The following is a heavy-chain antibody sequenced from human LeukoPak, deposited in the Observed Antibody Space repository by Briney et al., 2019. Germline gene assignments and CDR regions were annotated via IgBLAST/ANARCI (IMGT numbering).Heavy chain of an antibody. CDR2: IYYSGST. V-gene: IGHV4-39*07. Sequence: SESLSLTCTVSGGSISSISYYWGWIRQPPGKGLEWIGSIYYSGSTYYNPSLKSRVTISVDTSKNQFSLKLSSVTAADTAVYYCARDFRYCTNGVCPNNWFDPWGQGTLVTVSS. D-gene: IGHD2-8*01. CDR3: ARDFRYCTNGVCPNNWFDP. J-gene: IGHJ5*02. CDR1: GGSISSISYY.